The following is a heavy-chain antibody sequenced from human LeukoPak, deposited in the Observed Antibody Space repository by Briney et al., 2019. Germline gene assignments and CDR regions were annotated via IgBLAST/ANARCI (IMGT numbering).Heavy chain of an antibody. Sequence: SETLSLTCSVSGGSINSHYWSWIRQPPEKRLEWIGYIFNTGNTNYNPSLASRVTMSVDTSRAQFFLRLSPVTAADTAIYYCASRPADTTWYGVFDYWSQGTLVTVSS. CDR3: ASRPADTTWYGVFDY. V-gene: IGHV4-59*11. CDR1: GGSINSHY. J-gene: IGHJ4*02. CDR2: IFNTGNT. D-gene: IGHD3-10*01.